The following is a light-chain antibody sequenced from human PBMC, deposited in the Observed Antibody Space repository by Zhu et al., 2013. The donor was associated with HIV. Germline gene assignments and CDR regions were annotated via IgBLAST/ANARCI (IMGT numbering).Light chain of an antibody. Sequence: DVQMTQFPSSLSASVGDKVTITCRASQSIQRYLNWYQQKVGKAPKLLIYAASTLQSGVPSRFSGSGSGTDFTLTISTLQPEDFATYYCQQTYSSLTFGRGTKVEIK. CDR2: AAS. J-gene: IGKJ4*01. CDR1: QSIQRY. V-gene: IGKV1-39*01. CDR3: QQTYSSLT.